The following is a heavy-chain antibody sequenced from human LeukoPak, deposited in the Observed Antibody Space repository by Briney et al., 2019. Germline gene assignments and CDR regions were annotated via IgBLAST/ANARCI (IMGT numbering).Heavy chain of an antibody. V-gene: IGHV3-23*01. CDR1: GFTFSSYA. Sequence: GGSLRLSCAASGFTFSSYAMSWVRQAPGKGLEWVAAISAGGDSTYYADSVKGRFTISRDNSKNTLYLQMNSLREEDTAVYYCARDRLSKAAAGTCAFDIWGQGTMVTVSS. J-gene: IGHJ3*02. CDR2: ISAGGDST. D-gene: IGHD6-13*01. CDR3: ARDRLSKAAAGTCAFDI.